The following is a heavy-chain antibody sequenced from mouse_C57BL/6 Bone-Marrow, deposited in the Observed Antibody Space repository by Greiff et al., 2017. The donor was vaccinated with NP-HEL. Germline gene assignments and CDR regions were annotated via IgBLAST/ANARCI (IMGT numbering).Heavy chain of an antibody. CDR3: ARRGSNHWYFDV. V-gene: IGHV1-50*01. J-gene: IGHJ1*03. D-gene: IGHD1-1*01. CDR1: GYTFTSYW. CDR2: IDPSACYT. Sequence: QVQLKQPGAELVKPGASVKLSCKASGYTFTSYWMQWVKQRPGQGLEWIGEIDPSACYTNYNQKFKGKATLTVDTSSSTAYMQLSSVTSGDSAVDNCARRGSNHWYFDVWGTGTTVTVTS.